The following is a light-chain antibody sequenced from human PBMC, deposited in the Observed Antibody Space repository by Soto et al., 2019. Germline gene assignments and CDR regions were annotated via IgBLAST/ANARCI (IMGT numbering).Light chain of an antibody. Sequence: QSVLTQPPSVSGAPGQRVTISCTGSSSNIGAGYDVHWYQQLPGAAPKLLIYANTNRPSGVPGRFSGSKSGTSAYLAITGLQAEDEADYYCQSYDSSLSGYVFGTGTKLTVL. CDR2: ANT. V-gene: IGLV1-40*01. CDR3: QSYDSSLSGYV. CDR1: SSNIGAGYD. J-gene: IGLJ1*01.